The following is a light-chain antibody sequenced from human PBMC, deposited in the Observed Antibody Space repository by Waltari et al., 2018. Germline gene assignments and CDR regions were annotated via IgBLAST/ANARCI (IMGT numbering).Light chain of an antibody. CDR3: QQYYSFPWT. CDR1: QGISIY. Sequence: VIWMTQSPSLLSASTGDRVTISCRMSQGISIYFAWYQQKPVKAPELLIYAASTLQSGVPSRFSGSGSGTDFTLTISCLQSEDFATYYCQQYYSFPWTFGQGTKVEIK. CDR2: AAS. J-gene: IGKJ1*01. V-gene: IGKV1D-8*01.